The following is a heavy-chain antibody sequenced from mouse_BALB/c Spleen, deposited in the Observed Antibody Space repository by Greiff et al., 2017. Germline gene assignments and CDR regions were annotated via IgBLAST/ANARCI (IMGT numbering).Heavy chain of an antibody. J-gene: IGHJ2*01. V-gene: IGHV1-20*02. Sequence: VQLKQSGPELVKPGASVKISCKASGYSFTGYFMNWVMQSHGKSLEWIGRINPYNGDTFYNQKFKGKATLTVDKSSSTAHMELRSLASEDSAVYYCARSYDYFDYWGQGTTLTVSS. CDR1: GYSFTGYF. CDR3: ARSYDYFDY. D-gene: IGHD1-1*01. CDR2: INPYNGDT.